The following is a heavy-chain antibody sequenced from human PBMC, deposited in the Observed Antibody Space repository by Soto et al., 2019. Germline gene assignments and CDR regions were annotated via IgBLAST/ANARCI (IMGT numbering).Heavy chain of an antibody. V-gene: IGHV4-59*08. CDR3: ARTTRGGLYYYYYMDV. CDR1: GGSISSYY. Sequence: PSETLSLTCTVSGGSISSYYWSWIRQPPGKGLEWIGYIYYSGSTNYTPSLKSRVTISVDTSKNQFSLKLSSVTAADTAVYYCARTTRGGLYYYYYMDVWGKGTTVTVSS. CDR2: IYYSGST. J-gene: IGHJ6*03. D-gene: IGHD3-16*01.